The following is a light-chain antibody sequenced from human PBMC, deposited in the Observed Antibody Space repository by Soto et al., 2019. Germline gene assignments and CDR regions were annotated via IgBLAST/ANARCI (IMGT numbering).Light chain of an antibody. Sequence: QSALTQPRSVSGSPGQSVTISCTGTSSDVGGYNYVSWYQQHPGKAPKLMIYDVTKRPSGVPDRFSGSKSGNTASLTISGLQAEDEAYYYCCSYAGIYTWVFGGGTKVTVL. CDR3: CSYAGIYTWV. J-gene: IGLJ3*02. V-gene: IGLV2-11*01. CDR1: SSDVGGYNY. CDR2: DVT.